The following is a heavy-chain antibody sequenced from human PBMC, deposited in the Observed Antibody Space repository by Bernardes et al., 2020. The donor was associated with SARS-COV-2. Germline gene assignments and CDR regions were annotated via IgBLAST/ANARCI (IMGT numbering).Heavy chain of an antibody. J-gene: IGHJ4*02. CDR3: AKDDIRALFGAPGFYS. Sequence: GGSLRLSCEASGFAFGSYAMSWVRQAPGKGLEWVSGISGSGNTTYYADSGKGRLTISRDNSRNKLYLQMDSLLAEATAVYYCAKDDIRALFGAPGFYSWGQGSLVTVSS. V-gene: IGHV3-23*01. CDR1: GFAFGSYA. D-gene: IGHD3-3*01. CDR2: ISGSGNTT.